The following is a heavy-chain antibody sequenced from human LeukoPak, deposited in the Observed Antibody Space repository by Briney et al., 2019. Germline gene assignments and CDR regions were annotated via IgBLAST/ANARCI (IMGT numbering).Heavy chain of an antibody. Sequence: ASVKVSCKASGYTFTSYAMHWVRQAPGQRLEWMGWINAGNGNTKYSQKFQGRVTITRDTSASTAYMELSSLRSEDTAVYYCAKDIGVFKRSLAWGQGTLVTVSS. D-gene: IGHD3-16*02. CDR1: GYTFTSYA. J-gene: IGHJ5*02. CDR2: INAGNGNT. V-gene: IGHV1-3*01. CDR3: AKDIGVFKRSLA.